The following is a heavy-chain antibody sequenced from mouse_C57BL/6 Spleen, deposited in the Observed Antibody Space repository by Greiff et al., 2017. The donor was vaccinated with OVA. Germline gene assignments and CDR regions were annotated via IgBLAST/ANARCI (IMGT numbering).Heavy chain of an antibody. CDR3: ARAGITTVGAMDY. CDR1: GYTFTSYW. D-gene: IGHD1-1*01. Sequence: QVQLKQSGAELAKPGASVKLSCKASGYTFTSYWMHWVKQRPGQGLEWIGYINPSSGYTKYNQKFKDKATLTADKSSSTAYMQLSSLTYEDSAVYYCARAGITTVGAMDYWGQGTSVTVSS. J-gene: IGHJ4*01. V-gene: IGHV1-7*01. CDR2: INPSSGYT.